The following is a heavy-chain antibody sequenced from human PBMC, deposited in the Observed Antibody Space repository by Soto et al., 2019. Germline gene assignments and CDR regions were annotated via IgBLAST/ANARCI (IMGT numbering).Heavy chain of an antibody. D-gene: IGHD4-17*01. V-gene: IGHV1-8*02. CDR1: GYTFTSHD. CDR3: ARWDYGVYARFDY. J-gene: IGHJ4*02. Sequence: QVQLVQSGTEVKKPGASVKVSCKASGYTFTSHDTNGVRQATGQGLEWMGWMNPNSGNTGYAQKFQGRVTMTRNTSISTAYMELSSLRSEDTAVYYCARWDYGVYARFDYWGQGTLVTVSS. CDR2: MNPNSGNT.